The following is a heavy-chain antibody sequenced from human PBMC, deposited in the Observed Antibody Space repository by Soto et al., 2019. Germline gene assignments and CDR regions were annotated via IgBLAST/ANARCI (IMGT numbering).Heavy chain of an antibody. CDR1: GFTFSDYY. Sequence: PGGSLRLSCAASGFTFSDYYMSWIRQAPGKGLEWVSYISSSSSYTNYADSVKGRFTISRDNAKNSLYLQMNSLRAEDTAVYYCARARQPDVDTAMPVDYWGQGTLVTVSS. J-gene: IGHJ4*02. V-gene: IGHV3-11*05. CDR2: ISSSSSYT. CDR3: ARARQPDVDTAMPVDY. D-gene: IGHD5-18*01.